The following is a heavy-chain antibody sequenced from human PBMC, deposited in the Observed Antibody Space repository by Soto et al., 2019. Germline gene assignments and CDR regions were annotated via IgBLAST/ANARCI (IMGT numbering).Heavy chain of an antibody. V-gene: IGHV4-30-4*01. Sequence: QVQLQESGPGLVKPSQTLSLTCTVSGGSISSGDYYWSWIRQPPGKGLEWIGYIYYSGSTYYNPSIKSRVTISVDTSKNQCSLELSSVTAADTAVYYCARAQGSGFLVSWGQGTLVTVSS. J-gene: IGHJ4*02. D-gene: IGHD3-10*01. CDR1: GGSISSGDYY. CDR3: ARAQGSGFLVS. CDR2: IYYSGST.